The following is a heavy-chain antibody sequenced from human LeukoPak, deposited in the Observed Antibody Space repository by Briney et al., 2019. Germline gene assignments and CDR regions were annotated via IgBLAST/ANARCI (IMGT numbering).Heavy chain of an antibody. CDR3: ATVGATLYYYYGMDV. D-gene: IGHD1-26*01. CDR2: IIPIFGTA. CDR1: GGTFSSYA. J-gene: IGHJ6*02. V-gene: IGHV1-69*13. Sequence: SVTVSFTASGGTFSSYAISWVRQAPGQGLEWMGGIIPIFGTANYAQKFQGRVTITADESTSTAYMELSSLRSEDTAVYYCATVGATLYYYYGMDVWGQGTTVTVSS.